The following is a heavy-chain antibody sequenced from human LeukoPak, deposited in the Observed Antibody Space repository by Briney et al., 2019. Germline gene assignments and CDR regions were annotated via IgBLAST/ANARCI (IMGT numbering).Heavy chain of an antibody. Sequence: PSETLSLTCTVSGGSISSYYWSWIRQPPGKGLEWIGYIYYSGSTYYNPSLKSRVTISVDTSKNQFSLKLSSVTAADTAVYYCARSGYPYYFDYWGQGTLVTVSS. CDR1: GGSISSYY. V-gene: IGHV4-59*06. D-gene: IGHD3-22*01. J-gene: IGHJ4*02. CDR2: IYYSGST. CDR3: ARSGYPYYFDY.